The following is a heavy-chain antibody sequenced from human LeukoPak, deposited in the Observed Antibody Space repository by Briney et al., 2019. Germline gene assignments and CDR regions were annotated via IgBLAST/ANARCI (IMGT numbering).Heavy chain of an antibody. Sequence: GGSLRLSCAASGLTFSSYAMHWVRQAPGKGLEWVAAISYDGSDKYYADSVKGRFTISRDNSKNTLYLQMNSLRAEDTAVYYCARTLYAGYGPGSYFDYWGQGTLVTVSS. CDR1: GLTFSSYA. V-gene: IGHV3-30*04. CDR2: ISYDGSDK. CDR3: ARTLYAGYGPGSYFDY. J-gene: IGHJ4*02. D-gene: IGHD5-18*01.